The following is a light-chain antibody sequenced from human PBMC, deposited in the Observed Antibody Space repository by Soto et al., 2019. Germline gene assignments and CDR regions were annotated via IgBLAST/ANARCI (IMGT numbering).Light chain of an antibody. V-gene: IGKV3-11*01. Sequence: EIVLTQSPATLSLSPGERATLSCRASQSVSSYLAWYQQKPGQAPRLLIYDASNRATGIPAKFSGSGSGTDFTLTISSLEPDDFAVYYRPQLRTWPGRPFGGG. J-gene: IGKJ4*01. CDR2: DAS. CDR1: QSVSSY. CDR3: PQLRTWPGRP.